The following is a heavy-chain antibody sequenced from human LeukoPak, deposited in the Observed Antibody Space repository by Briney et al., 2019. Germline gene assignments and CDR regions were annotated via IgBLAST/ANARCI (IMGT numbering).Heavy chain of an antibody. CDR1: GGTFSSYA. J-gene: IGHJ5*02. CDR3: ARALDGGWFDP. V-gene: IGHV1-18*01. CDR2: ISAYNGNT. Sequence: ASVKVSCKASGGTFSSYAISWVRQAPGQGLEWMGWISAYNGNTNYAQKLQGRVTMTTDTSTSTAYMELRSLRSDDTAVYYCARALDGGWFDPWGQGTLVTVSS. D-gene: IGHD4-23*01.